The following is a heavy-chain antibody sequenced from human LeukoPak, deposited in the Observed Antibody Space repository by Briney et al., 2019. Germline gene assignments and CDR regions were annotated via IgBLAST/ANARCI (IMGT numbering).Heavy chain of an antibody. CDR3: ARYYSNYYYYGMDV. D-gene: IGHD4-4*01. CDR1: GYTFTSYD. V-gene: IGHV1-8*01. J-gene: IGHJ6*02. Sequence: ASVKVSCKASGYTFTSYDINWVRQATGQGLEWMGWMNPNSGNTGYAQKFQGRVTMTRNTSISTAYMELSSLRSEDAAVYYCARYYSNYYYYGMDVWGQGTTVTVSS. CDR2: MNPNSGNT.